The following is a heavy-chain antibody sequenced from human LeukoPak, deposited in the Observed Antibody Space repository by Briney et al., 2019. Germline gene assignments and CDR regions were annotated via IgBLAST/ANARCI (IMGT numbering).Heavy chain of an antibody. CDR2: IDYTGST. D-gene: IGHD3-16*01. Sequence: SETLSLTCTVSGGSINDAYWSWIRQSPGRGLEWIGYIDYTGSTNYHPSLRGRVTISLATSKKQFSLTLSSVTAADTAVYYCARRGDYWGQGTLVTVSS. CDR1: GGSINDAY. J-gene: IGHJ4*02. CDR3: ARRGDY. V-gene: IGHV4-59*08.